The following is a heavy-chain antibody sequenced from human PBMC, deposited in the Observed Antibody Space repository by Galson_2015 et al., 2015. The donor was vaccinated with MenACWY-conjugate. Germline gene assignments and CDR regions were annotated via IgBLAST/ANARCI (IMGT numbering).Heavy chain of an antibody. J-gene: IGHJ4*02. Sequence: SLRLSCAASGFTFNNYWMSWVRQAPGKGPEWVANIKKDGSEKCYVDSVRGRFTISRDNAKSSLFLQMSSLRAEDTAVYYCARDLVFYCSHNDCYSPYWGQGTLVTVSS. CDR1: GFTFNNYW. CDR2: IKKDGSEK. D-gene: IGHD2-15*01. V-gene: IGHV3-7*03. CDR3: ARDLVFYCSHNDCYSPY.